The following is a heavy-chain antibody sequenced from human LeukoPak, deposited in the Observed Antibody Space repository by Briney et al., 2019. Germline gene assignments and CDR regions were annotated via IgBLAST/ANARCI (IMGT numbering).Heavy chain of an antibody. CDR3: AKDLNLAPPPDSSSWYSVSEAYFQH. CDR2: IPGSSGGT. D-gene: IGHD6-13*01. CDR1: GFTFSSYA. Sequence: GGSLRLSCAASGFTFSSYAMSWVRQAPGKGLEWVSAIPGSSGGTYYADSVKGRFTISRDNSKNTLYLQMNSLRAEDTAVYYCAKDLNLAPPPDSSSWYSVSEAYFQHWGQGTLVTVSS. V-gene: IGHV3-23*01. J-gene: IGHJ1*01.